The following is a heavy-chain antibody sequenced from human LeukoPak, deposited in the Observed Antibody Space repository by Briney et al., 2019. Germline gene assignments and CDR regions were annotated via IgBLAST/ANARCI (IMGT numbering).Heavy chain of an antibody. Sequence: GGSLRLSCAASGFILSNSAMTWVRQAPGKGLQWVSGIDTKGTRTYYADSVKGRLSISRDNSKNTLFLQMNSLRAEDTAVYYCVKEVVATIPPLWGQGTLVTVSS. CDR3: VKEVVATIPPL. CDR2: IDTKGTRT. V-gene: IGHV3-23*01. J-gene: IGHJ4*02. CDR1: GFILSNSA. D-gene: IGHD5-12*01.